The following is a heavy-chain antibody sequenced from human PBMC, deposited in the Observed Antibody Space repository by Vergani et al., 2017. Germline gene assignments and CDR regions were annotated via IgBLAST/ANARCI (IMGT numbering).Heavy chain of an antibody. V-gene: IGHV3-9*01. CDR1: GFTFDDYA. Sequence: EVQLVESGGGLVQPGRSLRLSCAASGFTFDDYAMHWVRQAPGKGLEWVSGISWNSGSIGYADSVKGRFTISRDNAKNSLYLQMNSLRAEDTALYYCAKGPRYCSSTSFYPAGHYYYYYMDVWGK. CDR2: ISWNSGSI. CDR3: AKGPRYCSSTSFYPAGHYYYYYMDV. J-gene: IGHJ6*03. D-gene: IGHD2-2*01.